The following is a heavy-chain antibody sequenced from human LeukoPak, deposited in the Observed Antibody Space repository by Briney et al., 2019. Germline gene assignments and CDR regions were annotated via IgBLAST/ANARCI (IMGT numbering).Heavy chain of an antibody. CDR1: GFTFSSYA. V-gene: IGHV3-23*01. Sequence: GGSLRLSCAASGFTFSSYAMNWVRQAPGKGLEWVSTISGSGGTTYSADSVKGRFTISRDNSKNTLYLQMNGLRAEDTAIYYCAKGAVEMAPITVGLDVWGQGTTVTVSS. J-gene: IGHJ6*02. CDR3: AKGAVEMAPITVGLDV. D-gene: IGHD5-24*01. CDR2: ISGSGGTT.